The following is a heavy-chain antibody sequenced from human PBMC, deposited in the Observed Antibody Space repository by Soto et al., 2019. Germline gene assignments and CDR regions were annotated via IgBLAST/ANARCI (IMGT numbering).Heavy chain of an antibody. V-gene: IGHV1-69*06. CDR2: IIPIFGTA. D-gene: IGHD5-18*01. CDR3: AREPSGSGTAMVTFHYYGMDV. J-gene: IGHJ6*02. Sequence: QVQLVQSGAEVKKPGSSVKVSCKASGGTFSSYAISWVRQAPGQGLEWMRGIIPIFGTANYAQKFQGRVTITADKSTSTAYMELSSLRSEDTAVYYCAREPSGSGTAMVTFHYYGMDVWGQGTTVTVSS. CDR1: GGTFSSYA.